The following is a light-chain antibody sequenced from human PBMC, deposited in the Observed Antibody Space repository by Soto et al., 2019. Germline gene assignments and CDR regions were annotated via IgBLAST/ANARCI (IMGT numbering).Light chain of an antibody. CDR1: QSVDTTF. Sequence: EIVLTQSTGSLSLSPGQRATLSCRASQSVDTTFFAWYQKKPGQAPRLLIYGASKRATGIPDRFSGSGSGTDVTLIISRLEPEDFAVYYCQQYMSSVTFGQGTKVEIQ. V-gene: IGKV3-20*01. CDR3: QQYMSSVT. CDR2: GAS. J-gene: IGKJ1*01.